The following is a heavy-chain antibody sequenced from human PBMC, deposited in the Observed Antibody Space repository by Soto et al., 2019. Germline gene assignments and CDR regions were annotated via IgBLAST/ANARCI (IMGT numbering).Heavy chain of an antibody. D-gene: IGHD3-3*01. V-gene: IGHV3-23*01. Sequence: EVQLLESGGGLVQPGGSLRLSCAASGFTFSSYAMSWVRQAPGKGLEWVSAISGSGGSTYYADSVKGRFTISRDNSKNPLYLQMNSLRAEDTAVYYCAKIPITIFGVVFIPYYYYMDVWGKGTTVTVSS. CDR1: GFTFSSYA. CDR3: AKIPITIFGVVFIPYYYYMDV. CDR2: ISGSGGST. J-gene: IGHJ6*03.